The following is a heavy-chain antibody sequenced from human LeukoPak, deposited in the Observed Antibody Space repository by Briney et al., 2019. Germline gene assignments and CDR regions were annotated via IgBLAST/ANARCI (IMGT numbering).Heavy chain of an antibody. J-gene: IGHJ3*02. V-gene: IGHV3-7*01. CDR1: EFTFSNYW. Sequence: GGSLRLSCAASEFTFSNYWMNWVRQAPGKRLEWVANIKQDGSEKYYVDSVKGRFTISRDNAKNSLYLQMNSLRAEDTAVYYCARGSQNAFNIWGQGPMVTVSS. CDR2: IKQDGSEK. CDR3: ARGSQNAFNI.